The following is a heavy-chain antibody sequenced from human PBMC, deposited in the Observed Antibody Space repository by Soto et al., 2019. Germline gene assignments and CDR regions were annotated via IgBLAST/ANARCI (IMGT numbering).Heavy chain of an antibody. CDR2: IKQDGSEK. CDR3: ARDDGSYFSSGYQQDY. V-gene: IGHV3-7*05. D-gene: IGHD3-22*01. J-gene: IGHJ4*02. Sequence: GGSLRLSCAGSGFIFSSYWMSWVRQAPGKGLEWVANIKQDGSEKNFVDSVKGRFSISRDNAKNSLYLQMNSLRAEDTDVYYCARDDGSYFSSGYQQDYWGQGTLVTVSS. CDR1: GFIFSSYW.